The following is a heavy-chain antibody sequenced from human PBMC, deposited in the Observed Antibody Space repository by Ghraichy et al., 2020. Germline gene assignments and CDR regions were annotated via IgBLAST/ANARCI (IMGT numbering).Heavy chain of an antibody. J-gene: IGHJ4*02. CDR1: GDSIETDYYY. V-gene: IGHV4-39*01. CDR2: IYYRGNA. Sequence: SETLSLTCTVSGDSIETDYYYWGWVRQPPGKGLEWLGNIYYRGNAYYSPSLESRVTISVDTSKNQFSLKLRSVTAADTAVYYCAKSRLNPNHEFDYWGQGIPVTVSS. CDR3: AKSRLNPNHEFDY. D-gene: IGHD1-14*01.